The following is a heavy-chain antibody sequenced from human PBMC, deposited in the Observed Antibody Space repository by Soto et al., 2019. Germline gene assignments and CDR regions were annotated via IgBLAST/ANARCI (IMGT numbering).Heavy chain of an antibody. CDR3: ARSILWFGELTYYMDV. V-gene: IGHV4-34*01. CDR1: GGSFSGYY. D-gene: IGHD3-10*01. J-gene: IGHJ6*03. Sequence: SETLSLTCAFYGGSFSGYYWSLIRQPPGKGLEWIGEINHSGSTNYNPSLKSRVTISVDTSKNQFSLKLSSVTAADTAVYYCARSILWFGELTYYMDVWGKGTTVTAP. CDR2: INHSGST.